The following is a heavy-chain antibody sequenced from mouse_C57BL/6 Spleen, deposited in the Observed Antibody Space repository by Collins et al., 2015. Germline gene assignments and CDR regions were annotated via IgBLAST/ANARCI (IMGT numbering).Heavy chain of an antibody. V-gene: IGHV5-6-5*01. J-gene: IGHJ2*01. D-gene: IGHD1-1*02. CDR2: ISSGGST. Sequence: EVKLVESGGGLVKPGGSLKLSCAASGFTFSSYAMSWVRQTPEKRLEWVASISSGGSTYYPDSVKGRFTISRDNARNILYLQMSSLRSEDTAMYYCARGGGDGFDYWGQGTTLTVSS. CDR3: ARGGGDGFDY. CDR1: GFTFSSYA.